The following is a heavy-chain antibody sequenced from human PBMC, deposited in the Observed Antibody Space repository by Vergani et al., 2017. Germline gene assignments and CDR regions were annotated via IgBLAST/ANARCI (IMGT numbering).Heavy chain of an antibody. CDR1: GFTFSNFV. D-gene: IGHD2-21*02. CDR3: AKYLRDSTDGLPDS. V-gene: IGHV3-30*02. J-gene: IGHJ4*02. CDR2: IGKDGINT. Sequence: QVQLVESAGGVVQPGGSLRLSCVASGFTFSNFVMHWIRPAPGKGLECLAYIGKDGINTRYRDAVKGRFTVSRDNSKDILYLQIDSLRSEDTALYYCAKYLRDSTDGLPDSWGPGTLVIVSS.